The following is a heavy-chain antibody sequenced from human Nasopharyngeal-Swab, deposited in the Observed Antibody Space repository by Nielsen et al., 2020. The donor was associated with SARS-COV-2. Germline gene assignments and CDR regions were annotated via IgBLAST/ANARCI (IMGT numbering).Heavy chain of an antibody. J-gene: IGHJ2*01. Sequence: GESLKISCAASGFTFSSYWMHWVRQDPEKGLVWVSRVNNDGSNTNYADSVKGRFTISRDNAKNTLYLQINSLRAEDTALYYCARALNGYFDLWGRGTLVAVSS. CDR2: VNNDGSNT. CDR1: GFTFSSYW. CDR3: ARALNGYFDL. V-gene: IGHV3-74*01.